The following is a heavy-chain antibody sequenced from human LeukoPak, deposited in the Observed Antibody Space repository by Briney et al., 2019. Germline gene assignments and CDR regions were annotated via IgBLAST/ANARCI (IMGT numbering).Heavy chain of an antibody. CDR2: IIPIFGTA. J-gene: IGHJ4*02. CDR1: GGTFSSYA. D-gene: IGHD6-13*01. V-gene: IGHV1-69*05. CDR3: AGNPGIAAAGTFDY. Sequence: SVKVSCKASGGTFSSYAISWVRQAPGQGRDWMERIIPIFGTANYAQKFQGRVTITTDESTSTAYMELSSLRSEDTAVYYCAGNPGIAAAGTFDYWGQGTLVTVSS.